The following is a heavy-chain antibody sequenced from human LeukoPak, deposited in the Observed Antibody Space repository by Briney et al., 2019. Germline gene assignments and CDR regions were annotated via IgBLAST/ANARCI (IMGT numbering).Heavy chain of an antibody. D-gene: IGHD6-19*01. J-gene: IGHJ4*02. CDR1: GGTFSSYT. CDR2: IIPILGIA. V-gene: IGHV1-69*02. CDR3: ASPGIAVAGTGFDY. Sequence: ASVKVSCKASGGTFSSYTISWVRQAPGQGLEWMGRIIPILGIANYAQKFQGRVTIAADKSTSTAYMELSSLRSEDTAVYYCASPGIAVAGTGFDYWGQGTLVTVSS.